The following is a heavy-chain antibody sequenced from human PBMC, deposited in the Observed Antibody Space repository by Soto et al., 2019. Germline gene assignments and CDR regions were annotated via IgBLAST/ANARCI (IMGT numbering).Heavy chain of an antibody. V-gene: IGHV3-23*01. J-gene: IGHJ5*02. D-gene: IGHD3-16*02. CDR1: GFTFSSYA. Sequence: GGSLRLSCAASGFTFSSYAMSWVRQAPGKGLEWVSAISGSGGSTYYADSVKGRFTISRDNSKNTLYLQMNSLRAEDTAVYYCAKDSSIMITFGGVIAGNWFDPWGQGTLVTVSS. CDR3: AKDSSIMITFGGVIAGNWFDP. CDR2: ISGSGGST.